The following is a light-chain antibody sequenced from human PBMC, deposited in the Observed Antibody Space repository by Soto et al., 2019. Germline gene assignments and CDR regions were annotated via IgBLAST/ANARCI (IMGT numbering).Light chain of an antibody. J-gene: IGKJ1*01. V-gene: IGKV3-20*01. Sequence: EVGLTQSPGAVSLSPGERAILSCRASQSVSNNYLAWYQQKPGQAPRLLIYAASRRATGIPDRFSGSGSGTDFTLTISRLEPEDFAVYYCQQYGSSPWTFGQGTKVDIK. CDR1: QSVSNNY. CDR2: AAS. CDR3: QQYGSSPWT.